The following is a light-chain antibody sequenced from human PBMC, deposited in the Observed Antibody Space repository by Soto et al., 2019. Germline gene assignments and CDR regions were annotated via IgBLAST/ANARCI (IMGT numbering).Light chain of an antibody. Sequence: PGERAPLSCRASQSVSSYLAWYQQKPGQAPRLLIYDASNRATGIPARFSGSGSGTDFTLTISRLEPEDFAVYYCQQYGSSLLTFGGGTKVDIK. CDR2: DAS. V-gene: IGKV3-20*01. J-gene: IGKJ4*01. CDR3: QQYGSSLLT. CDR1: QSVSSY.